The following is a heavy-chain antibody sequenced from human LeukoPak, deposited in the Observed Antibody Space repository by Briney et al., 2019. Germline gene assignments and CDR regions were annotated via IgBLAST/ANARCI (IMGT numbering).Heavy chain of an antibody. CDR1: GYTFTSYG. CDR2: IIPIFGTA. D-gene: IGHD4-23*01. Sequence: RASVKVSCKASGYTFTSYGISWVRQAPGQGLEWMGGIIPIFGTANYAQKFQGRVTITADESTSTAYMELSSLRSEDTAVYYCFTSGTSPYGMDVWGQGTTVTVSS. V-gene: IGHV1-69*13. J-gene: IGHJ6*02. CDR3: FTSGTSPYGMDV.